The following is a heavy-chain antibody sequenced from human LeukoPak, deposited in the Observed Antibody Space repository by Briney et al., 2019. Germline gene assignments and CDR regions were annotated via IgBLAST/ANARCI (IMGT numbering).Heavy chain of an antibody. CDR3: ASNRGGYNPLNYYYYMDV. CDR1: GGSISSYY. D-gene: IGHD5-24*01. V-gene: IGHV4-59*01. Sequence: SETLSLTCTVSGGSISSYYWSWIRQPPGKGLEWIGYIYYSGSTNYNPSLKSRVTISVDTSKNQFSLKLSSVTAADTAVYYCASNRGGYNPLNYYYYMDVWGKGTTVTISS. J-gene: IGHJ6*03. CDR2: IYYSGST.